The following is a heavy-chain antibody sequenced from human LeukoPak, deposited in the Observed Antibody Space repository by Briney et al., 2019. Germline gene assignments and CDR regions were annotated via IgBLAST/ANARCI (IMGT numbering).Heavy chain of an antibody. D-gene: IGHD1-26*01. CDR3: ARDPRGIVGASRQVDY. CDR1: GFTFSSYS. J-gene: IGHJ4*02. CDR2: ISSSSSTI. Sequence: PGGSLRLSRAASGFTFSSYSMNWVRQAPGKGLEWVSYISSSSSTIYYADSVKGRFTISRDNAKNSLYLQMNSLRAEDTAVYYCARDPRGIVGASRQVDYWGQGTLVTVSS. V-gene: IGHV3-48*04.